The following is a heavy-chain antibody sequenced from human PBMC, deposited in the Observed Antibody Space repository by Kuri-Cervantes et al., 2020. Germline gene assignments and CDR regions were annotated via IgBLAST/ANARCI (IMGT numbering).Heavy chain of an antibody. CDR3: AKEGRGGSLFDY. V-gene: IGHV3-23*01. CDR1: GESFSGYY. CDR2: ISASGGST. J-gene: IGHJ4*02. D-gene: IGHD1-26*01. Sequence: ETLSLTCAVYGESFSGYYWAWIRQSPGKGLEWVSAISASGGSTYYADSVKGRFTISRDNAKNSLYLQMNSLRAEDTAVYYCAKEGRGGSLFDYWGQGTLVTVSS.